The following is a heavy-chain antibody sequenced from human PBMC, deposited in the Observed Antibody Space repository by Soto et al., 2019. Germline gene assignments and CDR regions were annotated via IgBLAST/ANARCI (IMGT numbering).Heavy chain of an antibody. V-gene: IGHV5-10-1*01. CDR3: ARRERYCSSTSCSYHYYYGMDV. CDR2: IDPSDSYT. D-gene: IGHD2-2*01. J-gene: IGHJ6*02. CDR1: GYSFTSYW. Sequence: GESLKISCKGSGYSFTSYWISWVRQMPGKGLEWMGRIDPSDSYTNYSPSFQGHVTISADKSISTAYLQWSSLKASDTAMYYCARRERYCSSTSCSYHYYYGMDVWGQGTTVTVSS.